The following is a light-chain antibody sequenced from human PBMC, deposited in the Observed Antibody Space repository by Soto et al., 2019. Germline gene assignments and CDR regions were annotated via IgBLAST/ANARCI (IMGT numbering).Light chain of an antibody. J-gene: IGKJ1*01. CDR2: DTS. V-gene: IGKV3-20*01. CDR3: QQTGDSVWS. Sequence: EIVLTQSPGTLSLSPGERATLSCRASQYVSTSYFAWYQQRSGQAPRLLIYDTSRRATGIPDRFSGSGSGTDFTLTIDGLEPEDFAVYFCQQTGDSVWSLGQGTRVEVK. CDR1: QYVSTSY.